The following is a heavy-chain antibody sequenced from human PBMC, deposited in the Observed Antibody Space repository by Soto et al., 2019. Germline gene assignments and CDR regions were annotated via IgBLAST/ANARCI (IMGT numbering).Heavy chain of an antibody. CDR2: IYSGGST. CDR3: ARAHNWNDAYFDY. Sequence: EVQLVESGGGLIQPGGSLRLSCATSGFAVSSSYMSWVRQTPEKGLEWVSIIYSGGSTYYADSVEGRFTISRDNSMNTVYLQMNSLRAEDTAVYYCARAHNWNDAYFDYWGQGTLVIVSS. J-gene: IGHJ4*02. CDR1: GFAVSSSY. D-gene: IGHD1-1*01. V-gene: IGHV3-53*01.